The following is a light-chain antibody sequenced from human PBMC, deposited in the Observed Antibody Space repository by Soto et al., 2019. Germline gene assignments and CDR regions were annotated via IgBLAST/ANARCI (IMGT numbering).Light chain of an antibody. CDR1: QSVSSY. J-gene: IGKJ2*01. Sequence: EIVMTQSPATLSASPGERATLSCRASQSVSSYLAWYQQKPGQAPRLLIYDASNRATGIPARFSGSGSGTDFTLTISSLEPEDFAIYYCQQRSGWYTFGQGTKVDIK. CDR2: DAS. V-gene: IGKV3-11*01. CDR3: QQRSGWYT.